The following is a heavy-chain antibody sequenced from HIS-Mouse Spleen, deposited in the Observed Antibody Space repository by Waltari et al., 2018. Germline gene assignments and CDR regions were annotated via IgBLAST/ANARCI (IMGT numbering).Heavy chain of an antibody. D-gene: IGHD4-17*01. Sequence: EVQLVESGGGLVKPGGSLRLSCAASGFTFSSYSMNWVRQAPGKGLEWVSSISSSSSYIYYADSVKGRFTISRDNAKNSLYLQMNSLRAEDTAVYYCASCTMTTSAFDIWGQGTMVTVSS. CDR3: ASCTMTTSAFDI. J-gene: IGHJ3*02. V-gene: IGHV3-21*01. CDR2: ISSSSSYI. CDR1: GFTFSSYS.